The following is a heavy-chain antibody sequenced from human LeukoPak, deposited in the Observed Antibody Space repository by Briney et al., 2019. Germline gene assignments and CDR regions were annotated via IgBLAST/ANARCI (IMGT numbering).Heavy chain of an antibody. CDR1: GFTFSSYE. J-gene: IGHJ6*03. CDR3: ASFGGNSAYYYYYMDV. Sequence: GGSLRLSCAASGFTFSSYEMNWVRQAPGKGLEWVSYISSSGSTIYYADSVKGRFTISRDNAKNSLYLQMNSLRAEDTAVYYCASFGGNSAYYYYYMDVWGKGTTVTISS. CDR2: ISSSGSTI. D-gene: IGHD4-23*01. V-gene: IGHV3-48*03.